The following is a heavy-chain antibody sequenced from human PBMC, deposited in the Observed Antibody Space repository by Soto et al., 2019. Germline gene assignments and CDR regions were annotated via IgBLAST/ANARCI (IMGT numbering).Heavy chain of an antibody. D-gene: IGHD2-21*02. CDR2: ISGSGGST. CDR1: GFTFSSYA. V-gene: IGHV3-23*01. Sequence: PGGSLRLSCAASGFTFSSYAMSWVRQAPGKGLEWVSAISGSGGSTYYADSVKGRFTISRDNSKNTLYLQMNSLRAEDTAVYYCAKDQITKSEELMMTAIPGDFDYWGQGTLVTVSS. CDR3: AKDQITKSEELMMTAIPGDFDY. J-gene: IGHJ4*02.